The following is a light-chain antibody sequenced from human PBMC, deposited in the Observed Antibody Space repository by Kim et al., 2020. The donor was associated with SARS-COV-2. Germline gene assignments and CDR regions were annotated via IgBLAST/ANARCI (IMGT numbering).Light chain of an antibody. CDR1: QGIGSW. CDR3: QQYYSYPIT. V-gene: IGKV1D-16*01. CDR2: GAS. Sequence: ASVGDKVTLTCRASQGIGSWLAWYQQKPGQAPKSLIYGASTLQSGVPSRFSGSGSGTDFTLTISNLQPEDFAVYYCQQYYSYPITFGQGTRLEIK. J-gene: IGKJ5*01.